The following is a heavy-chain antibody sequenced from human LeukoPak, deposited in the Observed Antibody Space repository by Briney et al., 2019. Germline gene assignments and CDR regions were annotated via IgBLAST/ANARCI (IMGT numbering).Heavy chain of an antibody. Sequence: SETLSLTCTVSGSSFSNSYWSWIRQPSGKGLEWIGRIHTSGSTNYNPSLNHRLTMSIDAPKNQISLRLSSVTAADTAIYYCVTDEGGYWGQGTLVTVSS. J-gene: IGHJ4*02. D-gene: IGHD3-16*01. CDR1: GSSFSNSY. CDR3: VTDEGGY. CDR2: IHTSGST. V-gene: IGHV4-4*07.